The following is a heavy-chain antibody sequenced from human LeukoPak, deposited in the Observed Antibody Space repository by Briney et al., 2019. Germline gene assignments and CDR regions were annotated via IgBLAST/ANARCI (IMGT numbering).Heavy chain of an antibody. CDR2: ITGGGGSTT. CDR3: AKGRVGGWNGGDC. Sequence: GSLRFSCAASGFSFSSCAMTWVRQAPGKGLEWVSAITGGGGSTTYYADSVKGRFTISADNSKNTLYLQMHSLRAEDTAIYSCAKGRVGGWNGGDCWGQGTLVTVSS. D-gene: IGHD1-1*01. J-gene: IGHJ4*02. V-gene: IGHV3-23*01. CDR1: GFSFSSCA.